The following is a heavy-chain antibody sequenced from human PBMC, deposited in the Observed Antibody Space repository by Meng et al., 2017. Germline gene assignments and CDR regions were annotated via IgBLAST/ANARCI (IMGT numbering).Heavy chain of an antibody. Sequence: HVEPMQSGPEVKKPGASVKGSCKASGYTFAAYWRQWGRQAPGQGLEWMGRIDPKSDNTHYAQKFQGRVTITRDTSISIAYMELSGLRSDDTAVYYCARDDDISAAGYLLGDFWGQGTLVTVSS. D-gene: IGHD6-13*01. CDR3: ARDDDISAAGYLLGDF. CDR2: IDPKSDNT. J-gene: IGHJ4*02. CDR1: GYTFAAYW. V-gene: IGHV1-2*06.